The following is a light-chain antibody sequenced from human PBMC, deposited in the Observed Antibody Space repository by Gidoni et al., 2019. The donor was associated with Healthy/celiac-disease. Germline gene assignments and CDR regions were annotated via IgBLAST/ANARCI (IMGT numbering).Light chain of an antibody. Sequence: HSVLTHPPSLSRAPAQRVTISCTWSSYNIGAVYDVHWYQQLPGTAPKLLIYGNSNRPSGVPDRCSGSKSGTSASLAITGLQAEDEADYYCQSYDSSRSVFYVFGTGTKVTVL. CDR2: GNS. V-gene: IGLV1-40*01. J-gene: IGLJ1*01. CDR1: SYNIGAVYD. CDR3: QSYDSSRSVFYV.